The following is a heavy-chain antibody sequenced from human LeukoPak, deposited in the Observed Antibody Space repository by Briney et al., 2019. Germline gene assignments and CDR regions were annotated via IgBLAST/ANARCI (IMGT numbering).Heavy chain of an antibody. J-gene: IGHJ4*02. CDR3: ARKANCVSGSCRYFDY. Sequence: PSETLSLTCTVSGGSISRYYWSWLRQSPGKGLEWIGYISYSGTTDYDPSLKSRVTMSVDTSKNHFSLKLSSVTAADTAVYYCARKANCVSGSCRYFDYWGQGTPVTVSS. CDR2: ISYSGTT. CDR1: GGSISRYY. D-gene: IGHD2-21*01. V-gene: IGHV4-59*01.